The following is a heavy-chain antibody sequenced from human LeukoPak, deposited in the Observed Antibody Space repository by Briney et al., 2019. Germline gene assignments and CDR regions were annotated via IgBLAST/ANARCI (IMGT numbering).Heavy chain of an antibody. CDR3: ARDCSGGSCYGLSDY. CDR1: GFTFSSYS. V-gene: IGHV3-21*01. CDR2: ISSSSSYI. D-gene: IGHD2-15*01. J-gene: IGHJ4*02. Sequence: GGSLRPSCAASGFTFSSYSMNWVRQAPGKGLEWVSSISSSSSYIYYADSVKGRFTISRDNAKNSLYLQMNSLRAEDTAVYYCARDCSGGSCYGLSDYWGQGTLVTVSS.